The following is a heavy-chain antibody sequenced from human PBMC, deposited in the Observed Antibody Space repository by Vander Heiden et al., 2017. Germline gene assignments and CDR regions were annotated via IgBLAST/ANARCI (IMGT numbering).Heavy chain of an antibody. D-gene: IGHD2-2*01. CDR2: IYSGGST. CDR1: GFTVSSNY. V-gene: IGHV3-53*01. Sequence: EVQLVESGGGLIQPGGSLRLSCAASGFTVSSNYMSWVRQAPGKGLEWLSVIYSGGSTYYADSVKGRFTISRDNSKNTLYLQMNSLRAEDTAVYYCATVVPAAPDAFDIWGQGTMVTVSS. CDR3: ATVVPAAPDAFDI. J-gene: IGHJ3*02.